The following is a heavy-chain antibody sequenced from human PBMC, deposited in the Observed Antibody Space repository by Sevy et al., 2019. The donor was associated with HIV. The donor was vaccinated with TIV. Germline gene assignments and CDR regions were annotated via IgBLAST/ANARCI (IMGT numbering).Heavy chain of an antibody. CDR3: AREVGGFNWRPYYFDS. CDR2: IKQDQSEK. Sequence: GGSLRLSCETSGFIFTDDWMSWVRQIPGKGLEWVATIKQDQSEKYYVDSVKGRFAISRDSAKKSVSLQMNGLRAEDTALYFCAREVGGFNWRPYYFDSWGQGTLVTVSS. V-gene: IGHV3-7*01. D-gene: IGHD3-3*01. J-gene: IGHJ4*02. CDR1: GFIFTDDW.